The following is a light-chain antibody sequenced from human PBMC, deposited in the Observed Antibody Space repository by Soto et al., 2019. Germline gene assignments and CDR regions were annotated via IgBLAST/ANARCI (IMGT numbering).Light chain of an antibody. J-gene: IGKJ2*01. Sequence: DIQMTQSPSTLSASVGDRVTITCRASQSINNWLAWYQQRPGTAPKLLIYKASTLQTGVPSRFSGSASGTEFTLTISSLQPDDFATYYCLQYNSYPHTFGQGTKLEIK. CDR2: KAS. CDR1: QSINNW. CDR3: LQYNSYPHT. V-gene: IGKV1-5*03.